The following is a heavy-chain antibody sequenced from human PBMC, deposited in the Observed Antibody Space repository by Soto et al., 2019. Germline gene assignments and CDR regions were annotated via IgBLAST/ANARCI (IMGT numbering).Heavy chain of an antibody. D-gene: IGHD5-12*01. V-gene: IGHV1-69*01. CDR2: IIPIFGTA. Sequence: QVQLVQSGAEVKKPGSSVKVSCKASGDTFSSYAISWVRQAPGQGLEWMGGIIPIFGTANYAQKFQGRVTITADESTSTAYMELSSLRSEDTAVYYCARNPRGQRWLQFAFDYWGQGTLVTVSS. J-gene: IGHJ4*02. CDR1: GDTFSSYA. CDR3: ARNPRGQRWLQFAFDY.